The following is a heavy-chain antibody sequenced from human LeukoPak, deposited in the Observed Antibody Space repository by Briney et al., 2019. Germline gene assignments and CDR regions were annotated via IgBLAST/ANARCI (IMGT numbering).Heavy chain of an antibody. CDR3: ARNSGGIVVVPTAAPDY. V-gene: IGHV1-2*06. CDR1: GYTFTGYY. CDR2: INPNSGGT. Sequence: ASVKVSCKASGYTFTGYYMHWVRQAPGLGLEWMGRINPNSGGTSYAQKFQGRVTMTRDTSISTAYMELSRLRSDDTAAYYCARNSGGIVVVPTAAPDYWGQGTLVTVSS. D-gene: IGHD2-2*01. J-gene: IGHJ4*02.